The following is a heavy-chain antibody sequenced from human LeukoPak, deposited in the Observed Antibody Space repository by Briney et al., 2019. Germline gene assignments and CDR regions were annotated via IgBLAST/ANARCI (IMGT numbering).Heavy chain of an antibody. Sequence: ASVTVSCKPSAGTFSSYAISWVRQAPGEGLEWMGGIIPIVGTANYAQKLQGRVTITTDESTSTAYMELRSLRSEDTAVYYCARVPLRFLEWLYLDYWGQGTLVTVSS. CDR2: IIPIVGTA. D-gene: IGHD3-3*01. J-gene: IGHJ4*02. V-gene: IGHV1-69*05. CDR1: AGTFSSYA. CDR3: ARVPLRFLEWLYLDY.